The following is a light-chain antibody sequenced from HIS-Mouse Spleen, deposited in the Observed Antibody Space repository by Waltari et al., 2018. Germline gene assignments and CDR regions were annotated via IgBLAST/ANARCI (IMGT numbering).Light chain of an antibody. Sequence: QSALTQPASVSGSPGQSITISCTGTSSDVGGYNYVSWYPQHPGKAPKLMIYEVSNRPSGVSNRFSGSKSGNTASLTISGLQAEDEADYYCSSYTSSSPYVFGTGTKVTVL. CDR1: SSDVGGYNY. J-gene: IGLJ1*01. CDR2: EVS. V-gene: IGLV2-14*01. CDR3: SSYTSSSPYV.